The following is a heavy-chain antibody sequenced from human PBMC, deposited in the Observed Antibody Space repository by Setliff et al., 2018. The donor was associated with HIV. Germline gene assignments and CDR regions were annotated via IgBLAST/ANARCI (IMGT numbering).Heavy chain of an antibody. V-gene: IGHV1-69*06. CDR2: IIPLLGTP. J-gene: IGHJ3*01. D-gene: IGHD6-19*01. CDR3: ARDRSGIAVAAPDAFDV. Sequence: SVKVSCKASGGSFRNYAINWVRQAPGQGLEWMGGIIPLLGTPNYAHKFQGRVTITADKYSSTVYMELSSLRSEDSAVFYCARDRSGIAVAAPDAFDVWAKEQWSPSPQ. CDR1: GGSFRNYA.